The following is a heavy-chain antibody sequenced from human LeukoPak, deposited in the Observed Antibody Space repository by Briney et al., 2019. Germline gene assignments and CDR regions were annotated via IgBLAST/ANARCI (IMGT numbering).Heavy chain of an antibody. D-gene: IGHD5-12*01. J-gene: IGHJ1*01. CDR3: VRAEGSSGSSEYFQH. CDR2: ISGTSNDK. V-gene: IGHV3-21*01. Sequence: GGSLRLSCLASGFTFSRYAMKWDRQAPGRGLEWVSSISGTSNDKHYIDSVKGRFTISRDNAKNSLFLQMNSLRAEDTAVYYCVRAEGSSGSSEYFQHWGQGTLVTVSS. CDR1: GFTFSRYA.